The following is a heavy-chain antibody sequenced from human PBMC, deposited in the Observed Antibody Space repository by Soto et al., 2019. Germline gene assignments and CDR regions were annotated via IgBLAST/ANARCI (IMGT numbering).Heavy chain of an antibody. CDR1: GYTFTSYD. Sequence: ASVKVSCKASGYTFTSYDINWVRQATGQGLEWMGWMNPNSGNTGYAQKLQGRVTMTRNTSISTAYMELSSLRSEDTAVYYCASDYCCGGSCCYYYYDSMDVWGKRTTVTVS. CDR3: ASDYCCGGSCCYYYYDSMDV. J-gene: IGHJ6*03. D-gene: IGHD2-15*01. V-gene: IGHV1-8*01. CDR2: MNPNSGNT.